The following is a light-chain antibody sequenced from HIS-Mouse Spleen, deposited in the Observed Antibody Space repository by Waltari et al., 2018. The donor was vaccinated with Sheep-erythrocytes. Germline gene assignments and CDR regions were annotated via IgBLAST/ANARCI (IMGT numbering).Light chain of an antibody. Sequence: QSALTQPASVSGSPGQSTTISCTGTRIAVWSYNLASWYQQHTGKAPKPMTYEGSKRPSGVSNRFSGSKSGNTASLTISGLQAEDEADYYCCSYAGSSTPWVFGGGTKLTVL. CDR3: CSYAGSSTPWV. J-gene: IGLJ3*02. V-gene: IGLV2-23*01. CDR2: EGS. CDR1: RIAVWSYNL.